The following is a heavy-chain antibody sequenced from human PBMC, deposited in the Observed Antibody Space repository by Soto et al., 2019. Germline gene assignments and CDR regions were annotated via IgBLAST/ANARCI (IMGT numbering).Heavy chain of an antibody. Sequence: EAQLVESGGGLVQTGTSLRLSCTASGSTLHAYAMHWVRQAPGKGLEWVSGIYWDNNRLDYADSVKGRFTISRDNAQKSLYLQMNGLRAEDTALYYFIKDISPGGLDYLGQGTLVIVSS. CDR3: IKDISPGGLDY. CDR2: IYWDNNRL. V-gene: IGHV3-9*01. D-gene: IGHD3-16*01. J-gene: IGHJ4*02. CDR1: GSTLHAYA.